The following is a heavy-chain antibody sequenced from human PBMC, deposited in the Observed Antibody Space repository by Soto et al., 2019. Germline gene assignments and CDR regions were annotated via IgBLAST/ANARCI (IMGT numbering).Heavy chain of an antibody. V-gene: IGHV3-66*01. D-gene: IGHD2-21*02. CDR2: IYSGGST. CDR3: ASSLAYCGGDCYSDFDY. CDR1: GFTVSSNY. J-gene: IGHJ4*02. Sequence: EVQLVESGGGLVQPGGSLRLSCAASGFTVSSNYMSWVRQAPGKGLEWVSVIYSGGSTYYADSVKGRFTISRDNSKNTXYLQMNSLRAEDTAVYYCASSLAYCGGDCYSDFDYWGQGTLVTVSS.